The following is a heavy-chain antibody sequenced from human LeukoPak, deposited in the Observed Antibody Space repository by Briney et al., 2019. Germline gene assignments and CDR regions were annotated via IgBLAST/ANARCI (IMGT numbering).Heavy chain of an antibody. Sequence: SETLSLTCAVSGYSISSGYYWGWIRQPPGKGLEWIGSIYHSGSTYYNPSLKSRVTISVDTSKNQFSLKVSSVTAADTAVYYCAREGVVPAAIYAFDIWGQGTMVTVSS. J-gene: IGHJ3*02. D-gene: IGHD2-2*01. CDR3: AREGVVPAAIYAFDI. V-gene: IGHV4-38-2*02. CDR1: GYSISSGYY. CDR2: IYHSGST.